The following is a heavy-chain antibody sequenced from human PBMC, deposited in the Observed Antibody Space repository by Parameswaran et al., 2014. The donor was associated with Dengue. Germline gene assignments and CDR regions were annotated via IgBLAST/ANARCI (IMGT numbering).Heavy chain of an antibody. CDR2: INHSGST. D-gene: IGHD3-3*01. V-gene: IGHV4-34*01. CDR3: ARGFIFGVANRYKWFDP. J-gene: IGHJ5*02. Sequence: WIRQPPGKGLEWIGEINHSGSTNYNPSLKSRVTISGDTSKNQFSLKLTSVTAADTAVYYCARGFIFGVANRYKWFDPWGQGTLVTVSS.